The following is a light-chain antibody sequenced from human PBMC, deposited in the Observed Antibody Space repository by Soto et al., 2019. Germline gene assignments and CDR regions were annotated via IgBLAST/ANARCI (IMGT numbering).Light chain of an antibody. CDR1: SSDVGGYNY. V-gene: IGLV2-14*03. J-gene: IGLJ3*02. CDR3: SSYTSSSTVV. CDR2: DVS. Sequence: QSALTQPASVSGSPGQSITISCTGTSSDVGGYNYVSWYQQHPGKAHKLMIYDVSYRPSGVSNRCSGSKSGNTASLTISGLQADDEAEYYCSSYTSSSTVVFGGGTQLTVL.